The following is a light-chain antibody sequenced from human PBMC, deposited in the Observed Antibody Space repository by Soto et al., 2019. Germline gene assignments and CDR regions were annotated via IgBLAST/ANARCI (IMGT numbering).Light chain of an antibody. Sequence: EIVLTQSPGTLSLSPGERATLSCGASQSVSSSSLAWYQQKPGQAPRLLIYGASSRATGIPDRFSGSGSGTDFTLTISRLEPDDFAVYYCQQYGNSPLTFGPGTKVDIK. CDR2: GAS. CDR1: QSVSSSS. V-gene: IGKV3-20*01. CDR3: QQYGNSPLT. J-gene: IGKJ3*01.